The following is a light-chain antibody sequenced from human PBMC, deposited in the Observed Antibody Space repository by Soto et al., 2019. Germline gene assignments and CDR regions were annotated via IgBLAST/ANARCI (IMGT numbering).Light chain of an antibody. J-gene: IGKJ4*01. Sequence: EIVLTQSPATLSLSPGERATLSCRASQSVRNHLVWYQQKPGQAPRLLIYDASNRATGIPARFSGSGSGTDFTLTLISPDPEDSAIYYRQHRPNSPITFGGGTKVEIQ. CDR2: DAS. CDR3: QHRPNSPIT. CDR1: QSVRNH. V-gene: IGKV3-11*01.